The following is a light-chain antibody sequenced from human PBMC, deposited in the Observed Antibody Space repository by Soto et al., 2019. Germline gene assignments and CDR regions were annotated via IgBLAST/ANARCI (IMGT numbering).Light chain of an antibody. CDR3: QQYNSWPT. Sequence: EIVMTQSPATLSVSPGGRATLSCMASQTVGSNLAWYQQRPGQAPRLLISGASTRATDIPARFSGSGSGTEFTLTISSLQSEDFAVYYCQQYNSWPTFGQGTKVEIQ. V-gene: IGKV3-15*01. J-gene: IGKJ1*01. CDR1: QTVGSN. CDR2: GAS.